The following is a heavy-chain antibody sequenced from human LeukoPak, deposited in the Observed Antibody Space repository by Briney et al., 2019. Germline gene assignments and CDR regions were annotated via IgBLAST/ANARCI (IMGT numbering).Heavy chain of an antibody. J-gene: IGHJ4*02. D-gene: IGHD3-3*01. CDR3: ARSHSPRHSLTVFGVVKSSRGYYFDY. V-gene: IGHV4-34*01. CDR1: GGSFSGYY. Sequence: SETLSLTRAVYGGSFSGYYWSWIRQPPGKGLGWIGEINHSGSTNYNPSLKSRVTMSSDTSKNQFSLKLSSVTAADTAVYYCARSHSPRHSLTVFGVVKSSRGYYFDYWGQGTLVTVSS. CDR2: INHSGST.